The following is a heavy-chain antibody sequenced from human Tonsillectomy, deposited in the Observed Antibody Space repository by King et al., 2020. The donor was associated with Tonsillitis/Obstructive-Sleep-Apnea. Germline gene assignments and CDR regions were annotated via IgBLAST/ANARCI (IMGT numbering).Heavy chain of an antibody. CDR1: GFTFSSYG. CDR3: ARVFSGRDDAFDI. D-gene: IGHD1-26*01. Sequence: VQLVESGGGVVQPGRSLRLSCAASGFTFSSYGMHWFRQAPGKGLEGVAVIWYVGSNKYYSESVKGRLTISRDNSKKTLYLQMNSLWAEDTAVYYCARVFSGRDDAFDIWGQGTMVTVSS. J-gene: IGHJ3*02. CDR2: IWYVGSNK. V-gene: IGHV3-33*01.